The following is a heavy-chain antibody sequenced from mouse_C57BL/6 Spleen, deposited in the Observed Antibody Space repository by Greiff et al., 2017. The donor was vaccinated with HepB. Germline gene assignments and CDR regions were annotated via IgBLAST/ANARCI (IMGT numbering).Heavy chain of an antibody. J-gene: IGHJ4*01. D-gene: IGHD1-1*01. CDR3: TRAITTVVEKGYAMDY. CDR1: GFTFSDAW. Sequence: EVKVEESGGGLVQPGGSMKLSCAASGFTFSDAWMDWVRQSPEKGLEWVAEIRNKANNHATYYAESVKGRFTISRDDSKSSVYLQMNSLRAEDTGTYVCTRAITTVVEKGYAMDYWGQGTSVTVSS. CDR2: IRNKANNHAT. V-gene: IGHV6-6*01.